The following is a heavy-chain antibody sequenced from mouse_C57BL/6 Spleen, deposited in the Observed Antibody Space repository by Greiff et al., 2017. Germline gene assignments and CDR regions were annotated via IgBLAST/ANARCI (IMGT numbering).Heavy chain of an antibody. CDR3: ARRVYGSSSFDV. Sequence: EVQLQQSGPELVKPGASVKIPCKASGYTFTDYNMDWVKQSHGKSLEWIGDINPNNGGTIYNQKFKGKATLTVDKSSSTAYMELRSLTSEDTAVYYCARRVYGSSSFDVWGTGTTVTVSS. D-gene: IGHD1-1*01. V-gene: IGHV1-18*01. CDR2: INPNNGGT. CDR1: GYTFTDYN. J-gene: IGHJ1*03.